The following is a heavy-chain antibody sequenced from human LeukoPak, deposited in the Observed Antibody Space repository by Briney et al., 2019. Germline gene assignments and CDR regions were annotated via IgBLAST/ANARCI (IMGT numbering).Heavy chain of an antibody. Sequence: PGGSLRLSCAASGFTFSSYAMSWVRQAPGKGLEWVSAISGSGGSTYYADSVKGRFTISRDNSKNTLYLQMNGLRAEDTAVYYCAKDSLVRGYSYGLDYWGQGTLVTVSS. D-gene: IGHD5-18*01. V-gene: IGHV3-23*01. CDR3: AKDSLVRGYSYGLDY. CDR2: ISGSGGST. J-gene: IGHJ4*02. CDR1: GFTFSSYA.